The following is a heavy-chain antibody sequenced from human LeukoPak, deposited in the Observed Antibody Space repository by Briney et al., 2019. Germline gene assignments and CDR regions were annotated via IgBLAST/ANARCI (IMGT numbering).Heavy chain of an antibody. CDR1: GGSLSSYS. CDR3: ARAADFVGVLAATGGFDP. V-gene: IGHV4-34*01. Sequence: SETLSLTCAVLGGSLSSYSWSWIRQPPGKGLEWNGEINHSGTNYSPSLKSRVTMSVDTSKKQFSLKLTSVTAADTAVYYCARAADFVGVLAATGGFDPWGQGTLVTVSS. J-gene: IGHJ5*02. CDR2: INHSGT. D-gene: IGHD2-2*01.